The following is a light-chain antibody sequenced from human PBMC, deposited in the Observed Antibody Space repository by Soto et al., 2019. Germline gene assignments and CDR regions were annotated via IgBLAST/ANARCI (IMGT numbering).Light chain of an antibody. CDR3: SSYAGSNNYV. CDR1: SSDVGGYNS. CDR2: EVS. V-gene: IGLV2-8*01. J-gene: IGLJ1*01. Sequence: QSALTQPPSASGSPGQSVTISCTGTSSDVGGYNSVSWYQHHPGKAPKLMIYEVSKRPSGVPDGFSGSKSANTASLTVSGLLAEDEADYYCSSYAGSNNYVFGTGTKLTVL.